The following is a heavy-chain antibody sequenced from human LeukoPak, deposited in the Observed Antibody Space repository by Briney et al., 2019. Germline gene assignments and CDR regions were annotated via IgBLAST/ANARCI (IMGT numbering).Heavy chain of an antibody. D-gene: IGHD3-10*01. CDR1: GFTFSSYA. CDR2: ISGSGGST. V-gene: IGHV3-23*01. J-gene: IGHJ6*03. Sequence: GGSLGLSCAASGFTFSSYAMSWVRQAPGKGLEWVSAISGSGGSTYYADSVKGRFTISRDNSKNTLYLQMNSLRAEDTAVYYCARYGSGSYPYYYYMDVWGKGTTVTISS. CDR3: ARYGSGSYPYYYYMDV.